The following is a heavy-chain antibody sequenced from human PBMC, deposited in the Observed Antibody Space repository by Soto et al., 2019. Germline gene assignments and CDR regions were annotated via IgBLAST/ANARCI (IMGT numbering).Heavy chain of an antibody. V-gene: IGHV1-69*13. J-gene: IGHJ3*02. D-gene: IGHD3-9*01. CDR1: GGTFSSYA. CDR3: ARALYYDILTGYSEAFDI. Sequence: ASVKVSCKASGGTFSSYAITWVRQAPGQGLEWMGGIIPIFGTANYAQKFQGRVTITADESTSTAYMELSSLRSEDTAVYYCARALYYDILTGYSEAFDIWGQGTMVTVSS. CDR2: IIPIFGTA.